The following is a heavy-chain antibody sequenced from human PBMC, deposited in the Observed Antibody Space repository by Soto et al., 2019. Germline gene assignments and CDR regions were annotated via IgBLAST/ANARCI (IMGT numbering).Heavy chain of an antibody. V-gene: IGHV3-21*01. J-gene: IGHJ4*02. Sequence: GGSLILSCASAGFPFSSYSMSWVRPAHGKGLEWVSSISSSSSYIYYADSVKGRFTISRDNAKNSLYLQMNSLRAEDTAVYYCAGARSYYHHSSGYHYFDYRGQGTLVNGSA. CDR2: ISSSSSYI. D-gene: IGHD3-22*01. CDR1: GFPFSSYS. CDR3: AGARSYYHHSSGYHYFDY.